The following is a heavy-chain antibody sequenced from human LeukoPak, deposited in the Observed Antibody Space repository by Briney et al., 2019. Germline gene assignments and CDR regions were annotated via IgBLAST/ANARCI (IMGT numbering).Heavy chain of an antibody. CDR2: ISSSGSI. V-gene: IGHV3-11*04. J-gene: IGHJ3*02. Sequence: GGSLRLSCAASGFTFSDNYMSWIRQAPGKGLEWVSYISSSGSIYYADSVKGRFTISRDNAKNSLYLQMNSLRAEDTAVYYCARDSFSYCGGDCYSDIWGQGTMVTVSS. D-gene: IGHD2-21*02. CDR3: ARDSFSYCGGDCYSDI. CDR1: GFTFSDNY.